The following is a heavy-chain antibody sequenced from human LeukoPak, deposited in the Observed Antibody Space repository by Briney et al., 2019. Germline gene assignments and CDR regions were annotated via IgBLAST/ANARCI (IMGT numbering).Heavy chain of an antibody. V-gene: IGHV4-34*01. CDR2: INHSGST. CDR1: GGSFSGYY. Sequence: SETLSLTCAVYGGSFSGYYWSWIRQPPGKGLEWIGEINHSGSTNYNPSLKSRVTISVDTSKNQFSLKLSSVTAADTAVYYCARDRLYSGYDYGWAFDYWGQGTLVTVSS. D-gene: IGHD5-12*01. J-gene: IGHJ4*02. CDR3: ARDRLYSGYDYGWAFDY.